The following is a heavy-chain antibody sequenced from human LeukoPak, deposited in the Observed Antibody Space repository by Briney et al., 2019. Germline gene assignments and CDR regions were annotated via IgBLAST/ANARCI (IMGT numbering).Heavy chain of an antibody. CDR3: ARARSGYYFDY. Sequence: PGGSPRTSLATSGFTLSTYGLDLVRQAPGKGPEGVSYTSNSGSVIYYADSVKGRFTISRDNAKNSLYLQMNSLRADDTAVYYCARARSGYYFDYWGQGTLVTVSS. CDR1: GFTLSTYG. D-gene: IGHD6-19*01. V-gene: IGHV3-48*01. J-gene: IGHJ4*02. CDR2: TSNSGSVI.